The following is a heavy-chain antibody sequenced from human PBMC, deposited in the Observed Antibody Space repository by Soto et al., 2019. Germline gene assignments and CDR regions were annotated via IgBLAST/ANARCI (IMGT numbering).Heavy chain of an antibody. CDR1: GGSISSSSYY. D-gene: IGHD1-20*01. J-gene: IGHJ5*02. Sequence: SETLSLTCTVSGGSISSSSYYWGWIRQPPGKGLEWIGSIYYSGSTYYNPSLKSRVTISVDTSKNQFSLKLSSVTAADTAVYYCARGITGTEGFGPWGQGALVTVSS. V-gene: IGHV4-39*01. CDR2: IYYSGST. CDR3: ARGITGTEGFGP.